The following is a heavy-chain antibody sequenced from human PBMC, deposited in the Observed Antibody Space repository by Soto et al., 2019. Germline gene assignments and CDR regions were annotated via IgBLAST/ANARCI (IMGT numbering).Heavy chain of an antibody. CDR1: GYIFRTSW. V-gene: IGHV5-51*01. D-gene: IGHD2-21*02. Sequence: GESLKISCKGSGYIFRTSWIGWVRQMPGKGLEWMGVIYPGDSDTKYSPSFEGQIIISVVMSISTAYLQLNSLKASDTATYFCARSGGDADDSPTTEHFFDSWGKETL. CDR2: IYPGDSDT. CDR3: ARSGGDADDSPTTEHFFDS. J-gene: IGHJ4*02.